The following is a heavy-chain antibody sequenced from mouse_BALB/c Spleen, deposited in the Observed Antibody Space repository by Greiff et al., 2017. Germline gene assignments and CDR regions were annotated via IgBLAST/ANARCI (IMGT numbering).Heavy chain of an antibody. CDR2: ISSGSSTI. CDR1: GFTFSSFG. CDR3: ARETITTDTLDALDY. J-gene: IGHJ4*01. D-gene: IGHD1-2*01. V-gene: IGHV5-17*02. Sequence: EVHLVQSGGGLVQPGGSRKLSCAASGFTFSSFGMHWVRQAPEKGLEWVAYISSGSSTIYYADTVKGRYTISRDNAKNTLFLQMTSLRSEDTAMYYCARETITTDTLDALDYWGQGTSVTVSA.